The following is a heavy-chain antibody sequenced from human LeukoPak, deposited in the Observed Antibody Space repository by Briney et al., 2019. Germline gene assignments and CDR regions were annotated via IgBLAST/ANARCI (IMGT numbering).Heavy chain of an antibody. CDR1: GGSFSGYY. CDR3: GRDSSGDY. J-gene: IGHJ4*02. Sequence: SETLSLTCAVYGGSFSGYYWSWIRQPPGKGLEWIGEINHSGSTNYNPSLKSRVTISVDTSKNQFSLNLSSVTAADTAVYYCGRDSSGDYWGQGTLVTVSS. CDR2: INHSGST. D-gene: IGHD3-22*01. V-gene: IGHV4-34*01.